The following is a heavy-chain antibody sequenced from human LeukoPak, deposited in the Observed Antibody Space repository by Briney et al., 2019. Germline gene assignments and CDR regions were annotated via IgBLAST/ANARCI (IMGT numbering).Heavy chain of an antibody. Sequence: SGPTLVNPTQTLTLTCTFSGFSLSTSGVGVGWIRQPPGKALEWLALIYWDDDKRYSPSLKSRLTITKDTSKNQVVLTMTNMDPVGTATYYCAHSFASVDTAMVRFFDYWGQGTLVTVSS. J-gene: IGHJ4*02. CDR1: GFSLSTSGVG. D-gene: IGHD5-18*01. CDR2: IYWDDDK. V-gene: IGHV2-5*02. CDR3: AHSFASVDTAMVRFFDY.